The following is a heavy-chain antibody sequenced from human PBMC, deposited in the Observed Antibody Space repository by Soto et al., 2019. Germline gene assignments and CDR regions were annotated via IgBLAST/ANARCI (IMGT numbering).Heavy chain of an antibody. CDR1: GFTVSSNY. V-gene: IGHV3-53*01. Sequence: GGSLRLSCAASGFTVSSNYMSWVRQAPGKGLEWVSVIYSGGSTYYADSVKGRFTISRDNSKNTLYLQMNSLRAEDTAVYYCARDLVVVTGPTHYYYYGMDVWGQGTTVTVSS. J-gene: IGHJ6*02. CDR3: ARDLVVVTGPTHYYYYGMDV. CDR2: IYSGGST. D-gene: IGHD2-21*02.